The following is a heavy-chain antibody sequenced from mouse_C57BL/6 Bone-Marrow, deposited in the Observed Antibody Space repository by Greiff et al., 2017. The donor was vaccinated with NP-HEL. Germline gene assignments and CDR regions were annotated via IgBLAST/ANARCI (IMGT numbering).Heavy chain of an antibody. D-gene: IGHD1-1*01. Sequence: QVTLKVSGPGILQPSQTLSLTCSFSGFSLSTFGMGVGWIRQPSGKGLEWLAHIWWDDDKYYNPALKSRLTISKDTSKNQVFRKIANVDTADTATYYCARRWDYGSSYDWYFDVWGTGTTVTVSS. V-gene: IGHV8-8*01. CDR2: IWWDDDK. CDR1: GFSLSTFGMG. J-gene: IGHJ1*03. CDR3: ARRWDYGSSYDWYFDV.